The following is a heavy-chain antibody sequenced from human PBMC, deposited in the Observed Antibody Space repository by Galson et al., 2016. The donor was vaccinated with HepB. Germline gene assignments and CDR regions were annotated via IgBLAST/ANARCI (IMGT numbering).Heavy chain of an antibody. J-gene: IGHJ6*02. V-gene: IGHV4-59*01. D-gene: IGHD1-26*01. CDR3: ARDTYGGENYYYYGVDV. CDR1: GGSISDYY. CDR2: VPYSGGT. Sequence: ETLSLTCTVSGGSISDYYWSWIRPPSGKGLEWIGYVPYSGGTNYKPCLKSRVTMSLDTSKNQLSLRLSSVTAADTAVYFCARDTYGGENYYYYGVDVWGQGTTVTVSS.